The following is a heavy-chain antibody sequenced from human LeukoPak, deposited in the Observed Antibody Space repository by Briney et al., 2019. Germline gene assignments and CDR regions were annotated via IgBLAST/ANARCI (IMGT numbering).Heavy chain of an antibody. CDR1: DGSISSYY. D-gene: IGHD2-8*01. J-gene: IGHJ5*02. Sequence: SETLSLTCTVSDGSISSYYWSWIRQPPGTGLEWIGYIYYSGSTNYSPSLKSRVTISVDTSKNQFSLKLNSVTAADTAVYYCARVKQAGVSGYWFDPWGQGTLVTVSS. V-gene: IGHV4-59*01. CDR3: ARVKQAGVSGYWFDP. CDR2: IYYSGST.